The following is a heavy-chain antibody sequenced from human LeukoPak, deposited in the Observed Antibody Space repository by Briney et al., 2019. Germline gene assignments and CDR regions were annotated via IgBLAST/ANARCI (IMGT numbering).Heavy chain of an antibody. CDR2: IIPIFGTA. V-gene: IGHV1-69*01. D-gene: IGHD3-16*01. CDR1: GGTFSSYA. J-gene: IGHJ3*02. Sequence: SVKVSCKASGGTFSSYAISWVRQAPGQGLEWMGGIIPIFGTANYAQKFQGRVTITADESTSTAYMELSSLRSDDTAVYYCARATGTWGHDGFDIWGQGTMVTVSS. CDR3: ARATGTWGHDGFDI.